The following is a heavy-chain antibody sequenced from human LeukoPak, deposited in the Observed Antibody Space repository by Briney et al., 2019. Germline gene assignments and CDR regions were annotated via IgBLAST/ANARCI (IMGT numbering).Heavy chain of an antibody. CDR1: GFTFSSYA. J-gene: IGHJ4*02. V-gene: IGHV3-23*01. Sequence: GGSLRLSCAASGFTFSSYAMSWVRQAPGXXXEWVSAISGSGGSTYYADSVKGRFTISRDNSKNTLYLQMNSLRAEDTAVYYCAKDPTNWSYVQRDDYWGQGTLVTVSS. D-gene: IGHD1-7*01. CDR3: AKDPTNWSYVQRDDY. CDR2: ISGSGGST.